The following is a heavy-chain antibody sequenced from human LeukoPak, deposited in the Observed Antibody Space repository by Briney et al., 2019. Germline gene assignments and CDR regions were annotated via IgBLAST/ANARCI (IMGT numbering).Heavy chain of an antibody. J-gene: IGHJ6*03. D-gene: IGHD6-19*01. CDR3: ARDRSSGWRLNYYYYYTDV. CDR1: GGSISSYY. Sequence: PSETLSLTCTVSGGSISSYYWSWIRQPPGKGLEWIGYIYYSGSTNYNPSLKSRVTISVDTSKNQFSLKLSSATAADTAVYYCARDRSSGWRLNYYYYYTDVWGKGTTVTVSS. CDR2: IYYSGST. V-gene: IGHV4-59*01.